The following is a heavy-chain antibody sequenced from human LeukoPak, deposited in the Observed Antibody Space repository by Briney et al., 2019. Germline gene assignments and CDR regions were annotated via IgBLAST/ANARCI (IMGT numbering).Heavy chain of an antibody. J-gene: IGHJ4*02. CDR1: GCSISNTNW. V-gene: IGHV4-4*02. CDR3: SRENGAFSPFGY. D-gene: IGHD2-8*01. CDR2: ISLTGLT. Sequence: PSGTLSLTCGVSGCSISNTNWWSWVRQPPGQGLEWIGEISLTGLTHYNPSLEGRVTVSLDKSNNQLSLNLTSVTAADTAVYYCSRENGAFSPFGYWGQGTLVTVLS.